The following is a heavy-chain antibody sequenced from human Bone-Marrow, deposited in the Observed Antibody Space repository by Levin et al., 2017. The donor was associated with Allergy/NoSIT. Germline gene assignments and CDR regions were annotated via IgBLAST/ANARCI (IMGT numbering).Heavy chain of an antibody. Sequence: SCAASGFAFSGYDMLWVRQTAGKRLEWVSAIGSAGDTYYQDSVKGRFTISRENAENSVYLLMNNLRAGDTAVYYCARGGAASGFYHYAMDVWGQGTTVTVSS. D-gene: IGHD6-13*01. CDR3: ARGGAASGFYHYAMDV. CDR1: GFAFSGYD. CDR2: IGSAGDT. J-gene: IGHJ6*02. V-gene: IGHV3-13*01.